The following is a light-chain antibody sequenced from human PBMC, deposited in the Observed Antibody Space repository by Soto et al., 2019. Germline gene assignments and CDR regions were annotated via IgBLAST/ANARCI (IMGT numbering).Light chain of an antibody. CDR2: GTS. V-gene: IGKV3D-20*01. CDR1: QSMSGSY. J-gene: IGKJ4*01. CDR3: QQYGTSPLT. Sequence: EIVLTQSPGTLSLSPGERATLSCGASQSMSGSYLAWYQQKPGLAPRLLIYGTSSRAPGIPDRFSGTGSGTDFTLTISRLEPEDFAVYFCQQYGTSPLTFGGGTKVDIK.